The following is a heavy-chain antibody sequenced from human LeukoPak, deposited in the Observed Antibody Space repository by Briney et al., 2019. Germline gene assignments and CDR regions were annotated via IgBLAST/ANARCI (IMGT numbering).Heavy chain of an antibody. CDR2: IYYSGST. D-gene: IGHD2-2*01. CDR3: ARLNIVVVPAATFNY. Sequence: SETLSLTCTVSGGSISSSSYYWGWIRQPPGKGLEWIGSIYYSGSTYYNPSLKSRVTISVDTSKNQFSLKLSSVTAADTAVYYCARLNIVVVPAATFNYWGQGTLVTVSS. J-gene: IGHJ4*02. CDR1: GGSISSSSYY. V-gene: IGHV4-39*01.